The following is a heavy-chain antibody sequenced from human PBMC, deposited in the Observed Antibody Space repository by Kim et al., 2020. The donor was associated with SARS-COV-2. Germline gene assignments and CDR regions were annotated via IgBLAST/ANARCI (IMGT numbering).Heavy chain of an antibody. J-gene: IGHJ3*02. Sequence: VKGRFTISRDNAKNSLYLQMNSLGAEDPAVYFCAGGYTTRDSSAWYDAFDIWGQGTMVTVSS. D-gene: IGHD6-13*01. V-gene: IGHV3-11*06. CDR3: AGGYTTRDSSAWYDAFDI.